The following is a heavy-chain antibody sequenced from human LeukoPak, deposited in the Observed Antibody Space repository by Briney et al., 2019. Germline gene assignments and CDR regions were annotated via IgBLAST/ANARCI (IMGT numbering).Heavy chain of an antibody. CDR1: GGSISSCY. CDR2: IYDSGST. J-gene: IGHJ4*02. CDR3: ARGPTTVTRAFDY. Sequence: PSETLSLTCTVSGGSISSCYWSWIRQPPGKGLEWIGYIYDSGSTNYNPSLKSRVTISVDTSKNQFSLKLSSVTAADTAVYYCARGPTTVTRAFDYWGQGTLVTVSS. D-gene: IGHD4-17*01. V-gene: IGHV4-59*12.